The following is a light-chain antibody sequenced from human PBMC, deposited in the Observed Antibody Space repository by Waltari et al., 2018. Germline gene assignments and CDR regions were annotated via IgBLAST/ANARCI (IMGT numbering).Light chain of an antibody. J-gene: IGLJ7*02. CDR1: NFGNKN. Sequence: SYDLTQPTSVSVSPGQTARITCGGDNFGNKNVHRYQQKPPQAPVLVVYYDGERPAGIPERCSASKSGNSATLTISGVAAGDAAAYYCPVSDSSSDQQVFFGRGTRLTAL. CDR2: YDG. V-gene: IGLV3-21*02. CDR3: PVSDSSSDQQVF.